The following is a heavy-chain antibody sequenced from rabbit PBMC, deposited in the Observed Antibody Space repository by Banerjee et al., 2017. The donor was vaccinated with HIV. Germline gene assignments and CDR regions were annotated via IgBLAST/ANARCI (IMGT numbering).Heavy chain of an antibody. CDR3: ARASGIGWNFNL. J-gene: IGHJ4*01. V-gene: IGHV1S40*01. D-gene: IGHD1-1*01. CDR2: INTSSGNT. Sequence: QAPGKGLEWIACINTSSGNTVYANWAKGRFTISKTSSTTVTLQMTSLTAADTATYFCARASGIGWNFNLWGPGTLVTVS.